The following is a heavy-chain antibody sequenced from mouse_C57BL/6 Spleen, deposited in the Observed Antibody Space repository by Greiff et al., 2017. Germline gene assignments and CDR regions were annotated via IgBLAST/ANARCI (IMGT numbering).Heavy chain of an antibody. D-gene: IGHD1-2*01. Sequence: QVQLQQPGTELVKPGASVKLSCKASGYTFTRYWMHWVKQRPGQGLEWIGNINPSNGGTNYNEKFKSKATLTVDTSSSTAYMQRSSLPSEDSAVYVSARGYDCYFDDWGTGTTVTVSS. V-gene: IGHV1-53*01. CDR1: GYTFTRYW. J-gene: IGHJ1*03. CDR3: ARGYDCYFDD. CDR2: INPSNGGT.